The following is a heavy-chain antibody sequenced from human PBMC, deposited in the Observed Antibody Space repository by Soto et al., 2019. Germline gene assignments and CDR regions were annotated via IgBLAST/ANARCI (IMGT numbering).Heavy chain of an antibody. CDR2: IIIPMLGTA. CDR3: ARDRVVVAATPDNWFDP. Sequence: QVQLVQSGAEVKKPGSSVKVSCKASGGTFSSYTISWVRQAPGQGLEWMGRIIIPMLGTANYEQKFQGRVTITADKSTSTAYMELSSLRSEDTAVYYCARDRVVVAATPDNWFDPWGQGTLVIVSS. CDR1: GGTFSSYT. V-gene: IGHV1-69*08. D-gene: IGHD2-15*01. J-gene: IGHJ5*02.